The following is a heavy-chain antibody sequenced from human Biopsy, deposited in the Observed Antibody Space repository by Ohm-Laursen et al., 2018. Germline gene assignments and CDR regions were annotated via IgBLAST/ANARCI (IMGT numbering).Heavy chain of an antibody. V-gene: IGHV3-9*01. CDR2: ISWDSGRI. Sequence: SLRLSCTASGFIFDDYAMHWVRQAPGKGLEWVSGISWDSGRIDYADSVKGRFTISRDNSRDTLYLQMSSLGAEDTAVYYCAKDRYNYTPIGGFSMDVWGQGTTVTVSS. J-gene: IGHJ6*02. CDR1: GFIFDDYA. D-gene: IGHD5-18*01. CDR3: AKDRYNYTPIGGFSMDV.